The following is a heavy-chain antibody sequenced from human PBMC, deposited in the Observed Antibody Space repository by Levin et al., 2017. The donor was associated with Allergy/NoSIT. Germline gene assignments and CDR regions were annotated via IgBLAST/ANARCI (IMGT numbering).Heavy chain of an antibody. CDR3: ARQLGNFWSGYNYFDY. CDR1: GFTFSSYE. V-gene: IGHV3-48*03. J-gene: IGHJ4*02. D-gene: IGHD3-3*01. CDR2: ISSSGSTI. Sequence: LSLTCAASGFTFSSYEMNWVRQAPGKGLEWVSYISSSGSTIYYADSVKGRFTIPRDNAKNSLYLQMNSLRAEDTAVYYCARQLGNFWSGYNYFDYWGQGTLVTVSS.